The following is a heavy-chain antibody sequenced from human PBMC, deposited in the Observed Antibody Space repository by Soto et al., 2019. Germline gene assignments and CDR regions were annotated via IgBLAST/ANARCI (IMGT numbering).Heavy chain of an antibody. CDR2: ISYDGSNK. CDR1: GFTFSSYA. J-gene: IGHJ2*01. CDR3: ARAGYSSGWYEDWYFDL. D-gene: IGHD6-19*01. V-gene: IGHV3-30-3*01. Sequence: QVQLVESGGGVVQPGRSLRLSCAASGFTFSSYAMHWVRQAPGKGLEWVAVISYDGSNKYYADSVKGRFTISRDNSKNTLYLQMNSLRAEDTAVYYFARAGYSSGWYEDWYFDLWGRGTLVTVSS.